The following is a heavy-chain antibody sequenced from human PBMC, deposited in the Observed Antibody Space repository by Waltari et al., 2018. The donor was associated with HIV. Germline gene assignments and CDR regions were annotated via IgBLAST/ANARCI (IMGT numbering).Heavy chain of an antibody. D-gene: IGHD4-17*01. CDR1: GFTFSSYS. CDR2: ISSSSSTI. CDR3: ARDLSYGDYIPEYCQH. J-gene: IGHJ1*01. Sequence: EVQLVESGGGLVQPGGSLRLSCAASGFTFSSYSMNWVRQAPGKGMEWVSYISSSSSTIYEADSVKGRFTISRDNAKNSLYLQMNSLRAEDTAVYYCARDLSYGDYIPEYCQHWGQGTLVTVSS. V-gene: IGHV3-48*01.